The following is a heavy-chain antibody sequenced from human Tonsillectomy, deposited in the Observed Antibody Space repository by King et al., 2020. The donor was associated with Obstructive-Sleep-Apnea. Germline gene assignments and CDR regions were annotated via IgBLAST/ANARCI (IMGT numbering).Heavy chain of an antibody. V-gene: IGHV4-31*03. CDR1: GGSISSVGYY. D-gene: IGHD2-2*01. Sequence: QLQESGPGLVKPSQTLSLTCTVSGGSISSVGYYWSWIRQHPGKGLEWIGYIYYSGSTYYNPSLKSRVTISVDTSKNQFSLKLSSLTAADTAVYYCARGAMTLGAFDIWGQGTMVTVSS. CDR2: IYYSGST. J-gene: IGHJ3*02. CDR3: ARGAMTLGAFDI.